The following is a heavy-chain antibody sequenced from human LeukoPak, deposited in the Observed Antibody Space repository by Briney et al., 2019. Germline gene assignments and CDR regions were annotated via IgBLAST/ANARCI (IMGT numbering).Heavy chain of an antibody. Sequence: GASVKVSCKASGYTFTIYYMHWVRQAPGQGLEWMGIINPSGGSTSYAQKFQGRVTMTRDMSTSTVYMELSSLRSEDTAVYYCARDQRITGTTKEGNFDYWGQGTLVTVSS. CDR3: ARDQRITGTTKEGNFDY. V-gene: IGHV1-46*01. CDR2: INPSGGST. D-gene: IGHD1-20*01. J-gene: IGHJ4*02. CDR1: GYTFTIYY.